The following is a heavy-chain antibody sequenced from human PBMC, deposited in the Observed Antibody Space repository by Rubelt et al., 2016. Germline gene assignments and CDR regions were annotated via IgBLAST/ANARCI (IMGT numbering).Heavy chain of an antibody. CDR3: ASSLPNLFGIAARDYYYYYGMDV. J-gene: IGHJ6*02. V-gene: IGHV1-69*04. CDR1: GGTFSSYA. Sequence: QVQLVQSGAEVKKPGSSVKVSCKASGGTFSSYAISWVRQALGQGLEWMGRIIPILGIANYAQKFQGRVTITADKSTSTAYMELSILRSEDTAVYYCASSLPNLFGIAARDYYYYYGMDVWGQGTTVTVSS. D-gene: IGHD6-6*01. CDR2: IIPILGIA.